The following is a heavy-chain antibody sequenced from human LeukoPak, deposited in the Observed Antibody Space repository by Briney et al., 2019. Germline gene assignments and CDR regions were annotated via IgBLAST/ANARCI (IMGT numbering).Heavy chain of an antibody. V-gene: IGHV3-30*02. CDR1: GFTFSNYG. D-gene: IGHD4-23*01. CDR2: IRYDGTNK. J-gene: IGHJ4*02. CDR3: ARRAGGYSHPYDY. Sequence: GGSLRLSCAASGFTFSNYGMHWVRQAPGKGLEWVAFIRYDGTNKYYADSVKGRFTISRDNSKNTLYLQMNSLRAEDTAVYYCARRAGGYSHPYDYWGQGILVTVSS.